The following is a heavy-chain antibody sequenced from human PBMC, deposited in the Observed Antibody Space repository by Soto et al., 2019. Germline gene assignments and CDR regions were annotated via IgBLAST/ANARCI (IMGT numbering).Heavy chain of an antibody. Sequence: VQLVESGGGLVQPGGSLRLSCVVSGITFSTYRMHWVRQAPGKGLVWVSHIKSDGTVTHYTDSVRGRFIISRDNAKNTLFLQMNSLRAEDTAVYYCARENYDFWSGYYLDYLGQGTLVTVSS. CDR3: ARENYDFWSGYYLDY. V-gene: IGHV3-74*01. CDR1: GITFSTYR. J-gene: IGHJ4*02. D-gene: IGHD3-3*01. CDR2: IKSDGTVT.